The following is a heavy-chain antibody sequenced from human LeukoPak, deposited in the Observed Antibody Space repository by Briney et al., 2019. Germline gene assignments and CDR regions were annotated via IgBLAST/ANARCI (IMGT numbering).Heavy chain of an antibody. CDR2: INHSGST. Sequence: SETLSLTCAVYGGSFSGYYWSWIRQPPGKGLEWIGEINHSGSTNYNPSLKSRVTISVDTSKNQFSLKLSSVTAADTAVYYCARGESRLQFLEWYYNWFDPWGQGTLVTVSS. CDR3: ARGESRLQFLEWYYNWFDP. J-gene: IGHJ5*02. D-gene: IGHD3-3*01. CDR1: GGSFSGYY. V-gene: IGHV4-34*01.